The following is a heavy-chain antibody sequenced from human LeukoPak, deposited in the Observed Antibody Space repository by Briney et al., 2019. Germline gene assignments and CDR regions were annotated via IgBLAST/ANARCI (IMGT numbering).Heavy chain of an antibody. J-gene: IGHJ4*02. CDR2: IWYDGSNK. V-gene: IGHV3-33*08. D-gene: IGHD3-22*01. Sequence: GGSLRLSCAVSGFNFNSYWMNWVRQAPGKGLEWVAVIWYDGSNKNYADFVKGRFTISRDNSKNTLYLQMNSLRAEDTAVYYCARDYGDYYDISPRYYFDYWGQGTLVTVSS. CDR3: ARDYGDYYDISPRYYFDY. CDR1: GFNFNSYW.